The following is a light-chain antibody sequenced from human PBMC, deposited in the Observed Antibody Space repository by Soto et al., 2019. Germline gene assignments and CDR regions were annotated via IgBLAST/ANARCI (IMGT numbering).Light chain of an antibody. CDR3: QQYNNWSIT. J-gene: IGKJ5*01. CDR2: GAS. CDR1: QNVNSN. Sequence: EVVLTQSPATLSVSPAERAIVSCRASQNVNSNLAWYQQKPGQAPRLLMYGASTRATDIPARFSGSGSGTEFTLTINSLQSEDYAVYYCQQYNNWSITFGQGTRLEIK. V-gene: IGKV3-15*01.